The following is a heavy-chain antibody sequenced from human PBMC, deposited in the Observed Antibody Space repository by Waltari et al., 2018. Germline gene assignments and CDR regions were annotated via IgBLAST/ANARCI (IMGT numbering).Heavy chain of an antibody. D-gene: IGHD3-3*02. Sequence: QITLKESGPPLVKPTQTLTLTCTFSGFSLRTSGVSVGWFRQPPGKALEWLALIYWDDDKRYRPSLRDRLTITKDTSKNQVVLTMTNTDPVDTATYYCAHSGHFWSGFYVDYYFDYWGQGTLVTVSS. CDR3: AHSGHFWSGFYVDYYFDY. V-gene: IGHV2-5*02. CDR2: IYWDDDK. CDR1: GFSLRTSGVS. J-gene: IGHJ4*02.